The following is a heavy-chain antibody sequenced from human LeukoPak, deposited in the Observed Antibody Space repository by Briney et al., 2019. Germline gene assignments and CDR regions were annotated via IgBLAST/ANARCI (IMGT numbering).Heavy chain of an antibody. J-gene: IGHJ5*02. V-gene: IGHV3-11*06. CDR2: ISSSSSFR. CDR1: GFTFSDYY. Sequence: GGSLRLTCAASGFTFSDYYMTWIRQAPGKGLEWVSYISSSSSFRKYADSVKGRFTISRDNVKNSLDLQMLSLRAEDTAVYYCARIYSTSSGWFDPWGQGTLATVSS. D-gene: IGHD6-6*01. CDR3: ARIYSTSSGWFDP.